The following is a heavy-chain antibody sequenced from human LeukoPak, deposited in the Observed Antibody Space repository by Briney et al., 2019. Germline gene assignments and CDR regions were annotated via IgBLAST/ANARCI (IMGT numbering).Heavy chain of an antibody. Sequence: GGSLRLSCAASGFTFSDYYMSWIRQAPGKGLEWVSYISSSGSTIYYADSVKGRFTISRDNAKNSLYLQMNSLRAEDTAVYYCASDLFKWELLVGGLDVWGRGTMVTVSS. D-gene: IGHD1-26*01. CDR3: ASDLFKWELLVGGLDV. J-gene: IGHJ3*01. V-gene: IGHV3-11*04. CDR1: GFTFSDYY. CDR2: ISSSGSTI.